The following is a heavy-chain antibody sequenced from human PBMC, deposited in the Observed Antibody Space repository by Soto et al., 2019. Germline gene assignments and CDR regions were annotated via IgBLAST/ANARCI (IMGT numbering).Heavy chain of an antibody. D-gene: IGHD6-6*01. CDR2: IWYDGSNK. CDR1: GFTFSSYG. CDR3: ARVPGIAAPFDY. Sequence: GESLKISCAASGFTFSSYGMHWVRQAPGKGLEWVAVIWYDGSNKYYADSVKGRFTISRDNSKNTLYLQMNSLRAEDTAVYYCARVPGIAAPFDYWGQGTLVTVSS. V-gene: IGHV3-33*08. J-gene: IGHJ4*02.